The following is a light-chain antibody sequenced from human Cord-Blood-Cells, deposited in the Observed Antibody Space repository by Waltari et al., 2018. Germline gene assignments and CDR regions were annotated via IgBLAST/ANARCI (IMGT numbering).Light chain of an antibody. V-gene: IGLV3-1*01. Sequence: SYELTPPPSVSVSPGQTASITCSGDKLGDTYACWYQQKPGPSPVLVIYQDSKRPSGIPERFSGSNSGNTATLTISGTQAMDEADYYCQAWDSSTYVFGTGTKVTVL. CDR3: QAWDSSTYV. CDR1: KLGDTY. CDR2: QDS. J-gene: IGLJ1*01.